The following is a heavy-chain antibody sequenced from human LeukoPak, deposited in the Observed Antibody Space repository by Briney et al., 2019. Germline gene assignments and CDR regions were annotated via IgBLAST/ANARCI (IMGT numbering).Heavy chain of an antibody. CDR2: ISSSSSYI. J-gene: IGHJ4*02. D-gene: IGHD6-19*01. CDR1: GFTFSSYS. V-gene: IGHV3-21*01. CDR3: ARGWLASYYFDY. Sequence: GGSLRLSCAASGFTFSSYSINWVRQAPGKGLEWVSSISSSSSYIYYADSVKGRFTISRDNAKNSLYLQMNSLRAEDTAVYYCARGWLASYYFDYWGQGTLVTVSS.